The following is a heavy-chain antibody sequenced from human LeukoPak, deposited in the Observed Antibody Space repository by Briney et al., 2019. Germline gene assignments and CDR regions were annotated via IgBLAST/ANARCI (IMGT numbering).Heavy chain of an antibody. Sequence: GGSLRLSCAASGFTFSSYWMHWVRQAPGKGLVWVSRINSDGSTTSSADSVKGRVTISRDNAKNTVYLQMNSLRAEDTAVYYCAKGPYSGFSWGQGTLVTVSS. D-gene: IGHD1-26*01. CDR2: INSDGSTT. CDR1: GFTFSSYW. J-gene: IGHJ5*02. V-gene: IGHV3-74*01. CDR3: AKGPYSGFS.